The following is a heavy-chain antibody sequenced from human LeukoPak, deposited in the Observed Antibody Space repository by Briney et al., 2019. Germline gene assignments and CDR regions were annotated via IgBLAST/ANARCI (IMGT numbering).Heavy chain of an antibody. Sequence: PGGSLRLSCAASGFTFSGYAMHWVRQAPGKGLEWEALISYNGNYEDYAQSVKGRFTISRDNSKNTLFLQMNSLRPEDTAVYYCSSASSGQPDYWGQGTLVTVSS. CDR1: GFTFSGYA. J-gene: IGHJ4*02. V-gene: IGHV3-30*04. D-gene: IGHD1-1*01. CDR3: SSASSGQPDY. CDR2: ISYNGNYE.